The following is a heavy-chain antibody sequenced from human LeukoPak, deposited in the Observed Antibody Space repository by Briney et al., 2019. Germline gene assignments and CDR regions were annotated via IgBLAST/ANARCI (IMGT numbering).Heavy chain of an antibody. CDR2: INSYGNST. J-gene: IGHJ4*02. V-gene: IGHV3-74*01. CDR3: ARARGNPPRNFDY. CDR1: GFTFSSYW. D-gene: IGHD4-23*01. Sequence: GGSLSLSCAASGFTFSSYWMHWVRQAPGKGLVWVSRINSYGNSTSYADSVKSRFTTSRDNAKNTLYLQMNSLRAEDTAVYYCARARGNPPRNFDYWGQGTLVTVSS.